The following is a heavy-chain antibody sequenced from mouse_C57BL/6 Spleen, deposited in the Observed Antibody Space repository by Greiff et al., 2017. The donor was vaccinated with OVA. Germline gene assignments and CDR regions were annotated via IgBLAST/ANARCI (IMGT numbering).Heavy chain of an antibody. D-gene: IGHD3-2*02. J-gene: IGHJ4*01. CDR3: ARRTAQASYYYAMDY. CDR2: IDPSDSYT. V-gene: IGHV1-59*01. CDR1: GYTFTSYW. Sequence: VKLQQPGAELVRPGTSVKLSCKASGYTFTSYWMHWVKQRPGQGLEWIGVIDPSDSYTNYNQKFKGKATLTVDTSSSTAYMQLSSLTSEDSAVYYCARRTAQASYYYAMDYWGQGTSVTVSS.